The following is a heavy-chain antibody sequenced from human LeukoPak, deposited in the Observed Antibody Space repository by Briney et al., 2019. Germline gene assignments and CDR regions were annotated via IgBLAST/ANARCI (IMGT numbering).Heavy chain of an antibody. Sequence: SETLSLTCAVYGGSFSGYYWSWIRQPPGKGLEWIGEINHSGSTNYNPSLKSRVTISVDTSKNQFSLKLSSVTAADTAVYYCARLSRMIRGPEAIYFFDYWGQGTLVTVSS. V-gene: IGHV4-34*01. CDR2: INHSGST. CDR1: GGSFSGYY. D-gene: IGHD3-10*01. J-gene: IGHJ4*02. CDR3: ARLSRMIRGPEAIYFFDY.